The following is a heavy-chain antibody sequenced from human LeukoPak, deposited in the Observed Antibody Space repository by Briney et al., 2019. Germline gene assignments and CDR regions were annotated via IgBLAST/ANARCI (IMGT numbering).Heavy chain of an antibody. CDR2: ISAYNGNT. J-gene: IGHJ6*02. CDR3: ARGVGIAAAGSLNYYYGMDV. Sequence: GASVKVSCKASGYTFTSYGISWVRQAPGQGLEWMGWISAYNGNTNYAQKLQGRVTMTTDTSTSTAYMELRSLRSDDTAVYYCARGVGIAAAGSLNYYYGMDVWGQGTTVTVSS. D-gene: IGHD6-13*01. CDR1: GYTFTSYG. V-gene: IGHV1-18*01.